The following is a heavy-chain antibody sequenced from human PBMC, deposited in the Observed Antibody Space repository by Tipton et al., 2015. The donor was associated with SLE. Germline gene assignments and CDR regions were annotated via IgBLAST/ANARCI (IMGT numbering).Heavy chain of an antibody. CDR1: GGSFSGYY. Sequence: TLSLTCAVYGGSFSGYYWSWIRQPPGKGLEWIGEINHSGSTNYNPSLKSRVTISIDTSKNQFSLKLTSVTAADTAVYYCARGKGRNWGWGWFDPWGQGTLVTVSS. CDR3: ARGKGRNWGWGWFDP. D-gene: IGHD7-27*01. CDR2: INHSGST. J-gene: IGHJ5*02. V-gene: IGHV4-34*01.